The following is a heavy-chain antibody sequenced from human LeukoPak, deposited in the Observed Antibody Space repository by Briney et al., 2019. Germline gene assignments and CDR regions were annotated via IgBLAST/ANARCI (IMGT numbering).Heavy chain of an antibody. D-gene: IGHD1-1*01. CDR3: ARAGKRTLYYYYYMDV. V-gene: IGHV3-23*01. Sequence: GGSLRLSCAASGFTFSSYWMSWVRQAPGKGLEWVSGIRGDGVTTYYADSVKGRFTISRDNAKNSLYLQMNSLRAEDTALYHCARAGKRTLYYYYYMDVWGKGTTVTISS. CDR2: IRGDGVTT. CDR1: GFTFSSYW. J-gene: IGHJ6*03.